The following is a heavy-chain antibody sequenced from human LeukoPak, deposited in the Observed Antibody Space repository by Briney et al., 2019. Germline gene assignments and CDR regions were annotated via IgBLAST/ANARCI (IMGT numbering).Heavy chain of an antibody. Sequence: SETLSLTCAVYGGSFTDYYWSWIRQPPGKGLEWIGEINHSGSTNYNPSLKSRVTISVDTSKSQFSLMLSSVTAADTAMYYCARQSSTWSWGDWGQGTLVTVSS. CDR2: INHSGST. J-gene: IGHJ4*02. CDR1: GGSFTDYY. CDR3: ARQSSTWSWGD. D-gene: IGHD6-13*01. V-gene: IGHV4-34*01.